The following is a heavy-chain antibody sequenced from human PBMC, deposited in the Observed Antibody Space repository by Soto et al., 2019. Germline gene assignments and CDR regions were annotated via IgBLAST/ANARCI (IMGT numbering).Heavy chain of an antibody. V-gene: IGHV5-51*01. J-gene: IGHJ4*02. CDR2: IYPGDSDT. CDR3: ATQARSRDGYNTAVYFDY. CDR1: GYSFTSYW. D-gene: IGHD5-12*01. Sequence: PGESLKISCKGSGYSFTSYWIGWVRQMPGKGLEWMGIIYPGDSDTRYSPSFQGQVTISADKSISTAYLQWSSLKASDTAMYYCATQARSRDGYNTAVYFDYWGQGTLVTVSS.